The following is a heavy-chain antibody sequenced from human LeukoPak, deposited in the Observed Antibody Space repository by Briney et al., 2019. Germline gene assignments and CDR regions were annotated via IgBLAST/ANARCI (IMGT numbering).Heavy chain of an antibody. CDR3: AKDENFNWFDP. J-gene: IGHJ5*02. Sequence: GGSLRLSCAASAFTFRSHAMSWVRQAPGKGLEWLSVISGSGGSTYYADSVKGRFTISRDNSKNTLYLQMNSLRAEDTAVYYCAKDENFNWFDPWGQGTLVTVSS. CDR2: ISGSGGST. V-gene: IGHV3-23*01. CDR1: AFTFRSHA. D-gene: IGHD3-3*01.